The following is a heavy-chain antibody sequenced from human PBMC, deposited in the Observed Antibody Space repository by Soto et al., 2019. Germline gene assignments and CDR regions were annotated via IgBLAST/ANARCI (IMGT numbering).Heavy chain of an antibody. D-gene: IGHD3-10*01. CDR1: GFSFGSYD. CDR3: ATGDLPFYYYGLDV. Sequence: EVQLVESGGGLVQPGGSLRLSCAGSGFSFGSYDFHWARQRRGGGLEWVATIGSAGDTYYSGSVRGRFIISRENANNSLFLQMNSVTADDTAVYFCATGDLPFYYYGLDVWGQGTTVSVSS. CDR2: IGSAGDT. V-gene: IGHV3-13*01. J-gene: IGHJ6*02.